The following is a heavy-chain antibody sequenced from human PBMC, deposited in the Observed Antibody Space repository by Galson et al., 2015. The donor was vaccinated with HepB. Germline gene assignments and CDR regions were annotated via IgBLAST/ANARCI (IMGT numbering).Heavy chain of an antibody. CDR1: GYTFTSYA. D-gene: IGHD3-9*01. CDR3: ASQDVLRYFAPYGMDV. J-gene: IGHJ6*02. Sequence: SVKVSCKASGYTFTSYAMHWVRQAPGQRLEWMGWINAGNGNTKYSQKFQGRVTITRDTSASTAYMELGSLRSEDTAVYYCASQDVLRYFAPYGMDVWGQGTTVTVSS. V-gene: IGHV1-3*01. CDR2: INAGNGNT.